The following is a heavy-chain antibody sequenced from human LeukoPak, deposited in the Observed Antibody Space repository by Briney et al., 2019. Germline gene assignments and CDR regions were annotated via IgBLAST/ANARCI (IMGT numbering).Heavy chain of an antibody. CDR1: GFTFSSYA. D-gene: IGHD2-2*01. CDR2: IIGSGGST. J-gene: IGHJ4*02. CDR3: AKGDCSSTSCSIDY. V-gene: IGHV3-23*01. Sequence: GGSLRLSCAASGFTFSSYAMSWVRQAPGKGLEWVSAIIGSGGSTYYADSVKGRFTISRDNSKNTLYLQMNSLRAEDTAVYYCAKGDCSSTSCSIDYWGQGTLVTVSS.